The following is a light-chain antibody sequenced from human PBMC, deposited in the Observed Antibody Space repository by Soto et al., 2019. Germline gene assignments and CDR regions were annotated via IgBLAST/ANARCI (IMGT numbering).Light chain of an antibody. CDR1: QSISGY. V-gene: IGKV1-39*01. CDR2: AAS. Sequence: DVQMTQSPSSLSASVGDRVTITCRASQSISGYLNWYHQRPGKAPKLLIYAASSLQSGVPSRFSGSGSGTDFTLTISSLQPEDFATYHCQQSYSTPFTFGPGTKVDIK. J-gene: IGKJ3*01. CDR3: QQSYSTPFT.